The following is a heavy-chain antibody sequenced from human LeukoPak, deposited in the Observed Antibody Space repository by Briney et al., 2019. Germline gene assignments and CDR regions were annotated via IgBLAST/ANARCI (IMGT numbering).Heavy chain of an antibody. CDR2: ISSSGSTI. D-gene: IGHD3-10*02. Sequence: PTGGSLRLSCAASGFTFSTYNMNWVRQAPGKGLEWVSYISSSGSTIYYADSVKGRFTISRDNAKNSLYLQMNSLRAEDTAVYYCAELGITMIGGVWGKGTTVTISS. CDR1: GFTFSTYN. J-gene: IGHJ6*04. CDR3: AELGITMIGGV. V-gene: IGHV3-48*04.